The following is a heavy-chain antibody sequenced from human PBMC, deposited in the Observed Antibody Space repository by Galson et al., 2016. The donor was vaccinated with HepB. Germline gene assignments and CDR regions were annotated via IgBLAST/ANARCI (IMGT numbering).Heavy chain of an antibody. D-gene: IGHD1-26*01. V-gene: IGHV3-23*01. CDR1: GFTLSNYA. J-gene: IGHJ4*02. CDR2: ISGGYSYT. Sequence: SLRLSCAASGFTLSNYAMSWVRQAPGRGPEWVSSISGGYSYTYYADSVKGRFTISRDKSKNTLFLQMNSLRAEDTAVYYCAKDSGGGGDTHFDYWGQGTLVTVSS. CDR3: AKDSGGGGDTHFDY.